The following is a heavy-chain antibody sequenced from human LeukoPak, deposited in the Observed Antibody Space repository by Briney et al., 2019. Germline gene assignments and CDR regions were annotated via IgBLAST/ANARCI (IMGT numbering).Heavy chain of an antibody. Sequence: SVKVSCKASGGTFSSYAISWVRQAPGQGLEWIGGIIPIFGTANYAQKFQGRVTITTDESTSTAYMELSSLRSEDTAVYYCARFGLIFGVAGNWFDPWGQGTLVTVSS. CDR2: IIPIFGTA. J-gene: IGHJ5*02. CDR3: ARFGLIFGVAGNWFDP. CDR1: GGTFSSYA. D-gene: IGHD3-3*01. V-gene: IGHV1-69*05.